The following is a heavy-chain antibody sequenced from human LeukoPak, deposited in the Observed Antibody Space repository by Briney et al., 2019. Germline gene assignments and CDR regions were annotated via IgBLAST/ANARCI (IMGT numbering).Heavy chain of an antibody. V-gene: IGHV4-59*01. CDR1: GGSISSYY. D-gene: IGHD5-24*01. Sequence: SETLSLTCTVSGGSISSYYWSWIRQPPGKGLEWIGYIYYSGSTNYNPSPKSRVTISVDTSKNQFSLKLSSVTAADTAVYYCARGKEMATMNYWGQGTLVTVSS. J-gene: IGHJ4*02. CDR3: ARGKEMATMNY. CDR2: IYYSGST.